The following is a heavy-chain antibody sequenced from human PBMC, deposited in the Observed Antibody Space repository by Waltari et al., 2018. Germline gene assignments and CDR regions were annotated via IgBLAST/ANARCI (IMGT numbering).Heavy chain of an antibody. J-gene: IGHJ5*02. V-gene: IGHV3-33*01. D-gene: IGHD3-10*01. CDR1: GFTFSSYG. CDR2: LWVDGSNK. CDR3: ARDKFFSPGLFDP. Sequence: QVQLVESGGGVVQTGRSLRLSCAASGFTFSSYGMHWVRQAPGNGLEWVAVLWVDGSNKYYADSVQGRFTISRDNSKNTLYLQMNSLRAEDTAVYYCARDKFFSPGLFDPWGQGTLVTVSS.